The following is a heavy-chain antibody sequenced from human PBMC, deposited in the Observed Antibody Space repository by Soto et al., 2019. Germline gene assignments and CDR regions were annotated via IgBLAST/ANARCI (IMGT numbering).Heavy chain of an antibody. CDR2: IYYSGST. Sequence: PSETLSLTCTVSGGSISSSSYYWGWIRQPPGKGLEWIGSIYYSGSTYYNPSLKSRVTISVDTSKNQFSLKLSSVTAADTAVYYCARHVRTWESGDFDYWGQGTLVTVSS. V-gene: IGHV4-39*01. CDR1: GGSISSSSYY. D-gene: IGHD1-26*01. CDR3: ARHVRTWESGDFDY. J-gene: IGHJ4*02.